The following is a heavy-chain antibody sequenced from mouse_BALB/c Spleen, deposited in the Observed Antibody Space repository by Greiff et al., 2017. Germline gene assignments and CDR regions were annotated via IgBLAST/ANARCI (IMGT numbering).Heavy chain of an antibody. CDR2: IYPGNGDT. CDR3: ARGEGPARD. V-gene: IGHV1-12*01. J-gene: IGHJ3*01. Sequence: QVQLQQPGAELVKPGASVKMSCKASGYTFTSYNMHWVKQTPGQGLEWIGAIYPGNGDTSYNQKFKGKATLTADKSSSTAYMQLSSLTSEDSAVYYCARGEGPARDWGQGTLVTVSA. CDR1: GYTFTSYN.